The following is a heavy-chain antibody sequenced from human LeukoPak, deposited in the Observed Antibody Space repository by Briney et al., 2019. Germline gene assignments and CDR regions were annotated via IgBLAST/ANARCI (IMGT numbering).Heavy chain of an antibody. CDR2: IYHSGST. Sequence: SETLSLTCAVSGGSISSGGYSWSWIRQPPGKGLEWIGYIYHSGSTYYNPSLKSRVTISVDRSKNQFSLKLSSVTAADTAVYYCARHFRYSSSLGYYYYGMDVWGQGTTVTVSS. V-gene: IGHV4-30-2*01. CDR3: ARHFRYSSSLGYYYYGMDV. CDR1: GGSISSGGYS. D-gene: IGHD6-6*01. J-gene: IGHJ6*02.